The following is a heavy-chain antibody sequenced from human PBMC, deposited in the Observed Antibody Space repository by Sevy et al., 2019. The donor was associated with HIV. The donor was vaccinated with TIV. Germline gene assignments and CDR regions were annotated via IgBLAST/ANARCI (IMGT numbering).Heavy chain of an antibody. CDR1: GYTFTGYY. Sequence: ASVKVSCKASGYTFTGYYMHWVRQAPGQGLEWMGWINPNSGGTNYAQKFQGRVTMTRDTSISTAYMELSRLRSDDTAVYYCARDLDPIHSSSWSGHDYWGQGTLVTVSS. J-gene: IGHJ4*02. D-gene: IGHD6-13*01. V-gene: IGHV1-2*02. CDR2: INPNSGGT. CDR3: ARDLDPIHSSSWSGHDY.